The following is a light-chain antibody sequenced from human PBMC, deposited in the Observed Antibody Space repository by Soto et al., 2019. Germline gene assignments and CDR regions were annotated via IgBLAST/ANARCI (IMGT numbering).Light chain of an antibody. CDR2: DVT. CDR1: SADIGSSNY. Sequence: QSVLTQPASVSGSLGQSITISCTGTSADIGSSNYVSWYQHHPGKAPKLIIYDVTDRPPGVSDRFSGSKSGNTASLTISGLQPDDESHYYCGSYSTTNYLGVFGGGTQLTVL. CDR3: GSYSTTNYLGV. J-gene: IGLJ7*01. V-gene: IGLV2-14*03.